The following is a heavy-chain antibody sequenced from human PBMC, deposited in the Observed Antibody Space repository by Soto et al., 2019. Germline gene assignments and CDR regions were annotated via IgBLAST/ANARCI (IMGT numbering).Heavy chain of an antibody. V-gene: IGHV3-48*03. D-gene: IGHD2-21*02. J-gene: IGHJ4*02. Sequence: GGALSPSFAASGFTLRNYEMNWVRQGPGKGLEWISKISGSNNNKYYADSVRGRFTISRDNAKNSLYLQMNSLRAEDTAIYYCASERLCGADCYFFDNWGQGTQVTVSS. CDR3: ASERLCGADCYFFDN. CDR1: GFTLRNYE. CDR2: ISGSNNNK.